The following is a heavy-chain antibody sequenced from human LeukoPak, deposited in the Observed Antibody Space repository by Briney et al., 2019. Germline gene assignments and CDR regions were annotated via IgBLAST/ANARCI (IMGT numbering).Heavy chain of an antibody. CDR3: ARGGVPGQQLDY. D-gene: IGHD6-13*01. CDR1: GYRFTAHF. J-gene: IGHJ4*02. CDR2: INPNDGGT. V-gene: IGHV1-2*02. Sequence: GASVKLSCKTSGYRFTAHFMYWVRQAPGQGLEWMGWINPNDGGTNYAQKFQGRVTLTRDTTFTTTYMDVTRLTSDDTAVYYCARGGVPGQQLDYWGPGTLVNVSS.